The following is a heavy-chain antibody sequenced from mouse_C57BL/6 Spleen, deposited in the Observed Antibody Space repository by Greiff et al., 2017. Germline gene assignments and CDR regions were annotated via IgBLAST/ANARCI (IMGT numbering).Heavy chain of an antibody. V-gene: IGHV1-64*01. D-gene: IGHD3-2*02. CDR3: ASHTAQATFALDY. Sequence: VQLQQSGAELVKPGASVKLSCKASGYTFTSYWMHWVKQRPGQGLEWIGMIHPNSGSTNYNEKFKSKATLTVDKSSSTAYMQLSSLTSEDSAVYYCASHTAQATFALDYWGQGTSVTVSS. CDR2: IHPNSGST. CDR1: GYTFTSYW. J-gene: IGHJ4*01.